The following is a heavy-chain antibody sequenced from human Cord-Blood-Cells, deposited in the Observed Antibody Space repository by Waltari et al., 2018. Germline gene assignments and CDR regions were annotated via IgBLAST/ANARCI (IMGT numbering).Heavy chain of an antibody. J-gene: IGHJ6*02. V-gene: IGHV1-69*01. CDR2: IIPIFCTA. Sequence: QVQLVQSGAEVKKPGSSVKVSCKASGGTFSRYAISWVRQAPGQGLEWMGGIIPIFCTANYAQKFQGRVTITADESTSTAYMGLSSLRSEDTAVYYCASTSGYDSQYYYYGMDVWGQGTTVTVSS. D-gene: IGHD5-12*01. CDR1: GGTFSRYA. CDR3: ASTSGYDSQYYYYGMDV.